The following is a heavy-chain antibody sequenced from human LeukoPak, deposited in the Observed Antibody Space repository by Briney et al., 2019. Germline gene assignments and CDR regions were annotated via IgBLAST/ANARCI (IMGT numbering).Heavy chain of an antibody. CDR3: ARGIGGIAVAGNFDY. J-gene: IGHJ4*02. CDR2: IYHSGST. Sequence: SETLSLTCTVSGGSISSYYWSWVRQPPGKGLEWIGYIYHSGSTYYNPSLESRVTISVDRSKNQFSLKLSSVTAADTAVYYCARGIGGIAVAGNFDYWGQGTLVTVSS. CDR1: GGSISSYY. V-gene: IGHV4-59*12. D-gene: IGHD6-19*01.